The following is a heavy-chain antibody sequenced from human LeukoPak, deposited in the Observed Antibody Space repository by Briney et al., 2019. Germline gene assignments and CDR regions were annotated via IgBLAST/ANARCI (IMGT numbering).Heavy chain of an antibody. CDR3: ARGSTDTWIQLNWFDP. CDR1: GGSISSYY. CDR2: IYHSGST. D-gene: IGHD5-18*01. Sequence: PSETLSLTCTVSGGSISSYYWSWIRQPPGKGLEWIGEIYHSGSTNYNPSLKSRVTISVDKSKNQFSLKLSSVTAADTAVYYCARGSTDTWIQLNWFDPWGQGTLVTVSS. V-gene: IGHV4-59*12. J-gene: IGHJ5*02.